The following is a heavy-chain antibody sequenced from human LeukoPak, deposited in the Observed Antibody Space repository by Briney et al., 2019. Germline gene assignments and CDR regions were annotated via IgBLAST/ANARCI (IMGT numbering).Heavy chain of an antibody. CDR2: ISTDGGST. D-gene: IGHD1-26*01. V-gene: IGHV3-23*01. Sequence: GGSLRLSCAASGFTVSSYAMSWVRQAPGMGLQLVSAISTDGGSTYSADSVKGRFTIFRDNSKNTLYLQMNSLRAEDTAVYFCAKGYRGSFTDWGQGTLVTVSS. CDR1: GFTVSSYA. J-gene: IGHJ4*02. CDR3: AKGYRGSFTD.